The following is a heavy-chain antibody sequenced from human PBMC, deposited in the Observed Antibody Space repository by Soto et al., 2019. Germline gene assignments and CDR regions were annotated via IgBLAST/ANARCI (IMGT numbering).Heavy chain of an antibody. CDR2: IYNSGNT. CDR3: ARADDFSDRFDY. D-gene: IGHD4-17*01. J-gene: IGHJ4*02. CDR1: GASISSGDYY. Sequence: SETLSLTCTVSGASISSGDYYWSWIRQPPGKGLEWIGHIYNSGNTYYTPSLKSRGILLVDTSKTQSSMKLTSVTAPDTAVYFCARADDFSDRFDYWSQRTLVPVSS. V-gene: IGHV4-30-4*02.